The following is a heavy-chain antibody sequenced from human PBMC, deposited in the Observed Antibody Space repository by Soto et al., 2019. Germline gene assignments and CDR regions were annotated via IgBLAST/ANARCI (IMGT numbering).Heavy chain of an antibody. CDR3: ASACVLRYFDWLPCFGMDV. D-gene: IGHD3-9*01. J-gene: IGHJ6*02. CDR1: GGSISSYY. Sequence: PSETLSLTXTVSGGSISSYYWSWIRQPPGKGLEWIGYIYYSGSTNYNPSLKSRVTISVDTSKNQFSLKLSSVTAADTAVYYCASACVLRYFDWLPCFGMDVWGQGTTVTVSS. CDR2: IYYSGST. V-gene: IGHV4-59*01.